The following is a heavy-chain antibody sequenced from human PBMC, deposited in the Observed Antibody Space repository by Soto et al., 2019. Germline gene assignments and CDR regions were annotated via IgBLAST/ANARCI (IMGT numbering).Heavy chain of an antibody. CDR2: INAGNGNT. CDR1: GYTFTSYA. Sequence: QVQLVQSGAEVKKPGASVKVSCKASGYTFTSYAMHWVRQAPGQRLEWMGWINAGNGNTKYSQKFQGRVTITRDTSASTAYMEVSSLRSEDTDVYSCARGDYYDIHDYWGQGTLVTVSS. V-gene: IGHV1-3*01. CDR3: ARGDYYDIHDY. D-gene: IGHD3-22*01. J-gene: IGHJ4*02.